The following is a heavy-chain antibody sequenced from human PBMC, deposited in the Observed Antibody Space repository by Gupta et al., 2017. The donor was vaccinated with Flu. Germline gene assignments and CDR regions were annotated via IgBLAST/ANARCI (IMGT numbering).Heavy chain of an antibody. CDR1: GFTFDDYA. CDR2: ISWNSGSI. D-gene: IGHD1-26*01. Sequence: EVQLVESGGGLVQPGRSLRLSCAASGFTFDDYAMHWVRQAPGKGLEWVSGISWNSGSIGYADSVKGRFTISRDNAKNSLYLQMNSLRAEDTALYYCAKDNVGATTGKLFDPWGQGTLVTVSS. CDR3: AKDNVGATTGKLFDP. J-gene: IGHJ5*02. V-gene: IGHV3-9*01.